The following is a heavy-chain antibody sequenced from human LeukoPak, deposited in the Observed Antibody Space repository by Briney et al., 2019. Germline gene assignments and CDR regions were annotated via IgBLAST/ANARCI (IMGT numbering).Heavy chain of an antibody. V-gene: IGHV3-30*04. Sequence: GGSLRLSCVASGIAFSNSIMHWVRQAPGKGLEWVSAMSYDGFSKYYADSMKGRLTISRDDSKNTVYLQMKSLRPEDTAVYYCARNSHPRRALGFDYWGQGTLVTVSS. J-gene: IGHJ4*02. CDR3: ARNSHPRRALGFDY. D-gene: IGHD7-27*01. CDR1: GIAFSNSI. CDR2: MSYDGFSK.